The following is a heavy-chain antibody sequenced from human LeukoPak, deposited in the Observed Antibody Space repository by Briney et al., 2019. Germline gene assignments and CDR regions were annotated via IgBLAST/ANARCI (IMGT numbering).Heavy chain of an antibody. J-gene: IGHJ5*02. D-gene: IGHD1-26*01. CDR3: ARGGGSYYGQWFDP. V-gene: IGHV1-46*01. Sequence: ASVKVSCKASGYTFTSYYMHWVRQAPGQGPEWMVIIKPSGGSTSYAQKFQGRVTMTRDTSTSTVYMELSSLRCEEPAGYYWARGGGSYYGQWFDPWGQGTLVTVSS. CDR1: GYTFTSYY. CDR2: IKPSGGST.